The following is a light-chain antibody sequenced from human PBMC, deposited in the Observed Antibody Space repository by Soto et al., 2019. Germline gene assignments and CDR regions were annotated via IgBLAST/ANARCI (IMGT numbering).Light chain of an antibody. CDR1: RSDIGSYNY. V-gene: IGLV2-8*01. Sequence: QSSLTQPPSASGSPGQSVTISCTGTRSDIGSYNYVSWYQQRPGKAPKLMIYEVHKRPSGVPDRFSGSKSGNTASLTVSGLQAEDEADYYCSSYAGSNNFVAFGSGTQLTVL. CDR2: EVH. J-gene: IGLJ1*01. CDR3: SSYAGSNNFVA.